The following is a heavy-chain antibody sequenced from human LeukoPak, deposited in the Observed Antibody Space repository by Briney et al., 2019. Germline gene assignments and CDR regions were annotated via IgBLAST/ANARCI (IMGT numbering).Heavy chain of an antibody. CDR1: GFTVSSNY. V-gene: IGHV3-53*05. Sequence: GGSLRLSCAASGFTVSSNYMSWVRQAPGKGLEWVSVIYSGGSTYYADSVKGRFTISRDNSKNTVYLQMNSLRPEDTAVYYCAKTFCSGGTCYPYNYYYMDVWGKGTAVTVSS. CDR2: IYSGGST. J-gene: IGHJ6*03. D-gene: IGHD2-15*01. CDR3: AKTFCSGGTCYPYNYYYMDV.